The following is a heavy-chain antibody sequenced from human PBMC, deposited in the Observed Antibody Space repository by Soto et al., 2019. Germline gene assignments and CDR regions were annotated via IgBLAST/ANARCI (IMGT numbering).Heavy chain of an antibody. CDR1: GYTFSSHG. V-gene: IGHV1-18*04. CDR3: VREMDSGYAHDFDY. Sequence: ASVKVSCKTSGYTFSSHGISWVRQAPGQGLEWMGWINPSSGNTHFAPKVQGRVSLTTDTSTSTAYMELRSLTSDDTAMYYCVREMDSGYAHDFDYWGQGTLVTVSS. D-gene: IGHD5-12*01. J-gene: IGHJ4*02. CDR2: INPSSGNT.